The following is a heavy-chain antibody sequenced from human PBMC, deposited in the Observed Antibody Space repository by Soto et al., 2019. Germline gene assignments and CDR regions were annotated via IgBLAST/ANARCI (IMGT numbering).Heavy chain of an antibody. D-gene: IGHD3-3*01. J-gene: IGHJ6*02. Sequence: SVMVPGKDSGYTFSNFDINWVRQAPGQGLEWVGWMDPRNGNTGYAETLKGRVTLTGNTATSTADMELTSLRSEDTAVYYCARDVGDFRACSGAFLYILDVWG. CDR3: ARDVGDFRACSGAFLYILDV. V-gene: IGHV1-8*01. CDR2: MDPRNGNT. CDR1: GYTFSNFD.